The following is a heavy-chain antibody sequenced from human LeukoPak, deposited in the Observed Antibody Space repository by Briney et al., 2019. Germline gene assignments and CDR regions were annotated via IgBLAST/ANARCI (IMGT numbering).Heavy chain of an antibody. J-gene: IGHJ2*01. CDR2: NYSSGST. D-gene: IGHD2-2*01. Sequence: SETLSLTCTVSGGSISSYYWSWIRQPAGKGLEWIGRNYSSGSTNYNPSLKSRVTMSVDTSKNQFSLKLSSVTAADTAVYYCARGQYHLLYWYFDLWGRGTLVTVSS. CDR1: GGSISSYY. CDR3: ARGQYHLLYWYFDL. V-gene: IGHV4-4*07.